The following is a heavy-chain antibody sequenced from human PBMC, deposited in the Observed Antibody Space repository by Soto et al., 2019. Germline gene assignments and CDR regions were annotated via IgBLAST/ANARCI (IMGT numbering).Heavy chain of an antibody. CDR1: GGSISSGDYY. V-gene: IGHV4-30-4*01. D-gene: IGHD3-22*01. Sequence: SETLSLTCTVSGGSISSGDYYWSWIRQPPGKGLEWIGYIYNSGRTYQRPSLKSRVTISVDTSKNQFSRKLSSVTAADTAVYYCARSYDSSGYNWFDPWGQGTLVTVSS. CDR2: IYNSGRT. CDR3: ARSYDSSGYNWFDP. J-gene: IGHJ5*02.